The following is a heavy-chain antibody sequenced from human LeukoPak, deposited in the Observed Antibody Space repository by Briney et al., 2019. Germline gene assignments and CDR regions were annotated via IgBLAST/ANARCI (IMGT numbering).Heavy chain of an antibody. CDR3: ARYSGSYSGFDY. V-gene: IGHV4-59*08. J-gene: IGHJ4*02. CDR2: IYYSGSI. Sequence: PETLSLTCTVSGGSISSYYWSWIRQPPGKGLEWIGYIYYSGSINYNPSLKSRVTISVDTSKNQFSLKLRSVTAADTAVYYCARYSGSYSGFDYWGQGTLVTVSS. D-gene: IGHD1-26*01. CDR1: GGSISSYY.